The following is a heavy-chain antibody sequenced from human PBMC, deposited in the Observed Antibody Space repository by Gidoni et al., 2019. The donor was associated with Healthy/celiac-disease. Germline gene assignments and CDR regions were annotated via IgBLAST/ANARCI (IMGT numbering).Heavy chain of an antibody. CDR3: ARLSRISIFGVVNPTGFDY. CDR2: INHSGST. V-gene: IGHV4-34*01. Sequence: QVQLQQWGAGLLKPSESLSLTCAVYGGSFSRYYWSWIRQPPGKGLEWIGEINHSGSTNYNPSLKSRVTISVDTSKNQFSLKLSSVTAADTAVFYCARLSRISIFGVVNPTGFDYWGQGTLVTVSS. CDR1: GGSFSRYY. D-gene: IGHD3-3*01. J-gene: IGHJ4*02.